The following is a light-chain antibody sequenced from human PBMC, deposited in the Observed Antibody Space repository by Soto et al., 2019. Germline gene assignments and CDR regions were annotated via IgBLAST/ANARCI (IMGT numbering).Light chain of an antibody. CDR1: SSDVGGYYS. CDR3: CSYAGRPYV. Sequence: QSVLTQPRSVSGSPGQSVAISCTGTSSDVGGYYSVSWFQQHPGKAPKLMIYDVSKRPSGVPDRFSGSKSGNTASLTISGLHAEDEADYYCCSYAGRPYVFGTGTKVTVL. V-gene: IGLV2-11*01. CDR2: DVS. J-gene: IGLJ1*01.